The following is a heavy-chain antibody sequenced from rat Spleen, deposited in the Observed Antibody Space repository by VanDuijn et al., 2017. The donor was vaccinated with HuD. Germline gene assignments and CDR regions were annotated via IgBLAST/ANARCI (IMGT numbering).Heavy chain of an antibody. Sequence: EVQVVESGGGIVQPGRSMKLSCAASGLTFSNYDMVWVRQAPTKGLKWVASISYDGSTPYYRDSVKGRFTISRDNANSTLYLQMDSLRSEDTATYYCTRGYYFDYWGQGVMVTVSS. J-gene: IGHJ2*01. CDR2: ISYDGSTP. CDR3: TRGYYFDY. CDR1: GLTFSNYD. V-gene: IGHV5-7*01.